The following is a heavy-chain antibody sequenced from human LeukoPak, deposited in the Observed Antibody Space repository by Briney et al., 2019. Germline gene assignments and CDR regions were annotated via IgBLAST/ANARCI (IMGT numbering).Heavy chain of an antibody. V-gene: IGHV1-46*01. Sequence: ASVKVSCKASGYTFTNYYMHWVRQAPGKGLEWMGILSPSGGSTSQAQRFSYRVTMTRETSTSTVYMELSTLRSDDTAVYYCAREQLVGTYYFDYWGQGNLVTVSS. CDR1: GYTFTNYY. CDR3: AREQLVGTYYFDY. D-gene: IGHD6-6*01. J-gene: IGHJ4*02. CDR2: LSPSGGST.